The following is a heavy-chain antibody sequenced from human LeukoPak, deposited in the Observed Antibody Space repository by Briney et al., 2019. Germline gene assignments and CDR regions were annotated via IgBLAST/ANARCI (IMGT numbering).Heavy chain of an antibody. J-gene: IGHJ4*02. V-gene: IGHV4-59*01. CDR2: VSYSGST. Sequence: SETLSLTCTVSGASISSYYWSWIRQPPGKGLEWIGYVSYSGSTNYNPSLKSRVTISVDTSKNQFSLKLSSVTAADTAVYYCARVDSSGYYPLGYWGQGTLVTVSS. D-gene: IGHD3-22*01. CDR3: ARVDSSGYYPLGY. CDR1: GASISSYY.